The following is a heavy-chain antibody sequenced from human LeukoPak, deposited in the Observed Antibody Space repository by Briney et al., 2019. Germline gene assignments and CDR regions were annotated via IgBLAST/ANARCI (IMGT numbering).Heavy chain of an antibody. CDR2: IIPIFGTA. V-gene: IGHV1-69*13. CDR3: ARGQETPNYDPPLYYFDY. J-gene: IGHJ4*02. CDR1: GGTFSSYA. Sequence: GASVKVSCKASGGTFSSYAISWVRQAPGQGLEWMGGIIPIFGTANYAQKFQGRVTITADESTSTAYMELSSLRSEDTAVYYCARGQETPNYDPPLYYFDYWGQGTLVTVSS. D-gene: IGHD3-3*01.